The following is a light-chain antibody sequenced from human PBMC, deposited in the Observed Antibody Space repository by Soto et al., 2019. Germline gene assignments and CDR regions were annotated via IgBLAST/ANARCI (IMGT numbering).Light chain of an antibody. J-gene: IGKJ2*01. CDR1: QSVSRY. CDR2: DSS. V-gene: IGKV3-11*01. CDR3: QQGSNWYT. Sequence: EIVLTQSPATLSVSPGERATLSCRASQSVSRYVAWYQHKPGQAPRLLVYDSSARAAGVPARFSGSGSGTDFTLTISSLEPEDFAIYYCQQGSNWYTFGQGTKLEIK.